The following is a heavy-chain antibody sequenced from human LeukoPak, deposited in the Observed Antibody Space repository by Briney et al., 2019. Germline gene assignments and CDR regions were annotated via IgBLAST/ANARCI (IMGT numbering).Heavy chain of an antibody. V-gene: IGHV4-34*01. Sequence: SETLSLTCAVYGGSFSGYYWSWIRQPPGKGLEWIGSIYYSGSTYYNPSLKSRVTISVDTSKNQFSLKLSSVTAADTAVYYCARLLPDIVVVPAAILHYYYYGMDVWGQGTTVTVSS. CDR3: ARLLPDIVVVPAAILHYYYYGMDV. CDR1: GGSFSGYY. D-gene: IGHD2-2*02. CDR2: IYYSGST. J-gene: IGHJ6*02.